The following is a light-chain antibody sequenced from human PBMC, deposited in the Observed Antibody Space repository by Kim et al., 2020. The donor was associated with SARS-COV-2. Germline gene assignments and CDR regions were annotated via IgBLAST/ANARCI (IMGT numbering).Light chain of an antibody. CDR1: QTVLYNSNNKNY. V-gene: IGKV4-1*01. CDR3: QQYYSTPPS. J-gene: IGKJ2*03. Sequence: DIVMTQSTDSLAVSLGERATLNCKSSQTVLYNSNNKNYLAWYQQKPGQAPKLLIYWASIRESGVSDRFSGSGSETDFTLTISSLQAEDVAVYYCQQYYSTPPSFGQGTKLEI. CDR2: WAS.